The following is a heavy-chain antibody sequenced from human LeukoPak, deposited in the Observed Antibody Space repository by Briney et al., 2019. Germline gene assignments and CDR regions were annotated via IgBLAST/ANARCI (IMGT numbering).Heavy chain of an antibody. D-gene: IGHD4-17*01. CDR2: INHSGST. CDR1: GGSFSGYY. CDR3: ARHGESVTTGLDY. J-gene: IGHJ4*02. Sequence: PSETLSLTCAVYGGSFSGYYWSWIRQPPGKGLEWIGEINHSGSTNYNPSLKSRVTIAVDTSKNQFSLKLSSVTAADTAVYYCARHGESVTTGLDYWGQGTLVTVSS. V-gene: IGHV4-34*01.